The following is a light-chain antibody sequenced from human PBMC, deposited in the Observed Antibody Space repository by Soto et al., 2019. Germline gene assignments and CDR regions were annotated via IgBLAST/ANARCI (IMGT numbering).Light chain of an antibody. CDR2: EGS. J-gene: IGLJ1*01. V-gene: IGLV2-23*01. CDR3: CFNAGRSTWV. CDR1: SSDVGSYNL. Sequence: QSGLTQPASVSGSPGQSITISCTENSSDVGSYNLVSWYQQHPGKGPKLMIYEGSKRPSGVSNRFSGSKSGNTASLTISGLQGEDEVDYFFCFNAGRSTWVFGTGTKVIVL.